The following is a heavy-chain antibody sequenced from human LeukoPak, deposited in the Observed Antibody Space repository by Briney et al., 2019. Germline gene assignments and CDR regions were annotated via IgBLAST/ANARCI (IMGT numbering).Heavy chain of an antibody. J-gene: IGHJ6*02. V-gene: IGHV5-10-1*01. Sequence: GESLKISGKGSGYSFTSYWISWVRQMPGKGLEWMGRIDPSDSYTNYSPSFQGHVTISADKSISTAYLQWSSLKASDTAMYYCARYSGSYPPRYYYYGMDVWGQGTTVTVSS. CDR3: ARYSGSYPPRYYYYGMDV. CDR1: GYSFTSYW. CDR2: IDPSDSYT. D-gene: IGHD1-26*01.